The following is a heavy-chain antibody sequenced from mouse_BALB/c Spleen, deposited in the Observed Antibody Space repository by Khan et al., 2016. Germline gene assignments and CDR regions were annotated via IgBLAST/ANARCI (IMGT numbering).Heavy chain of an antibody. CDR2: IDPANGNT. V-gene: IGHV14-3*02. J-gene: IGHJ3*01. Sequence: EVQLVESGAELVKPGASVKLSCTASGFNIKDTYMHWVKQRPEQGLEWIGRIDPANGNTKYDPKFQGKATITADTSSNTAYLQLSSLTSEDTAVYYCVCQGGAYWGQGTLVTVSA. CDR1: GFNIKDTY. D-gene: IGHD6-1*01. CDR3: VCQGGAY.